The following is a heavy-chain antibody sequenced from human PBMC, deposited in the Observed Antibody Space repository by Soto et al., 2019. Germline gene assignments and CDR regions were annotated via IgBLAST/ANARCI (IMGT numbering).Heavy chain of an antibody. V-gene: IGHV3-30*18. Sequence: GGSLRLSCAASGFTFSSDGMHWARQAPGKGLEWVAVISYDGSYQYYVDSVKGRFTISRDNSKNTLYLQMSSLRAEDTAVYYCAKDEISKTIRGDAFNFWGQGTMVTVSS. CDR1: GFTFSSDG. J-gene: IGHJ3*01. CDR2: ISYDGSYQ. CDR3: AKDEISKTIRGDAFNF. D-gene: IGHD1-7*01.